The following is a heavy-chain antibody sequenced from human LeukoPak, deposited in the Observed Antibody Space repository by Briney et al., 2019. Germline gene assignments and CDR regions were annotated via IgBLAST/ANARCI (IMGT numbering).Heavy chain of an antibody. CDR1: GCAFTSYD. Sequence: VKSSFKASGCAFTSYDIKWRRRATGQGGGWMGWMNPNSGNTGYTQKFQGRVTMTRNTSISTAYMELSSLRSEDTAVYYCASPHDSSGWYYFDYWGQGTLVTVSS. D-gene: IGHD6-19*01. CDR3: ASPHDSSGWYYFDY. V-gene: IGHV1-8*01. CDR2: MNPNSGNT. J-gene: IGHJ4*02.